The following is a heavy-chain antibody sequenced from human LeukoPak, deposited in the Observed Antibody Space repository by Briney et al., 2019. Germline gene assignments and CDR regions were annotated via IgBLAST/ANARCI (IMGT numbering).Heavy chain of an antibody. CDR1: GGSISSSSYY. Sequence: SSETLSLTCTVSGGSISSSSYYWGWIRQPPGKGLEWIGSIYYSGSTYYNPSLKSRVTISVDTSKNQFSLKLSSVTAADTAVYYCASQDCTNGVCGTDYWGQGTLVTVSS. CDR2: IYYSGST. J-gene: IGHJ4*02. CDR3: ASQDCTNGVCGTDY. D-gene: IGHD2-8*01. V-gene: IGHV4-39*01.